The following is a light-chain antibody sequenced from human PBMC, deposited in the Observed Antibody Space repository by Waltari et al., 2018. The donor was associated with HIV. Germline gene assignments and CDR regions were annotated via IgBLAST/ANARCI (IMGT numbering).Light chain of an antibody. Sequence: ETLLTQSPGTLPLSPGERATISCRTSYRLSSPFLAWYQQRPGQPPRLLIYAASTRATGIPDRFSGSGSGTDFTLTISRLEPEDFADYYCQQYDTAPFTFGPGTRVDIK. J-gene: IGKJ3*01. V-gene: IGKV3-20*01. CDR1: YRLSSPF. CDR2: AAS. CDR3: QQYDTAPFT.